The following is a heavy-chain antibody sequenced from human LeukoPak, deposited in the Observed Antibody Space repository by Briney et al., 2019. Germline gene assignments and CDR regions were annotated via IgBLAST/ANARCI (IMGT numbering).Heavy chain of an antibody. CDR3: ARGGSSWLPFDY. V-gene: IGHV1-46*01. Sequence: ASVKVSCKASGYTFTSYYIHWVRQAPGQGLEWMGLINPSGGSTNYAQKFQGRVTMTRDTSTSTVYMELSSLRSEDTAVYYCARGGSSWLPFDYWGQGTLVTVSS. CDR1: GYTFTSYY. D-gene: IGHD6-13*01. CDR2: INPSGGST. J-gene: IGHJ4*02.